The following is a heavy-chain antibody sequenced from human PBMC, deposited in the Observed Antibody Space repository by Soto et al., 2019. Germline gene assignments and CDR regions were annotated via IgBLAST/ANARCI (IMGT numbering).Heavy chain of an antibody. CDR2: IYYSGST. Sequence: PSETLSLTCTVSGGSISSGGYYWSWIRQHPGKGLKWIGYIYYSGSTYYNPSLKSRVTISIDTSKNQFSLKLSSVTAADTAVYYCAASCVACGGFNYYGMDVWGQGTTVTVSS. J-gene: IGHJ6*02. V-gene: IGHV4-31*03. CDR3: AASCVACGGFNYYGMDV. D-gene: IGHD2-21*01. CDR1: GGSISSGGYY.